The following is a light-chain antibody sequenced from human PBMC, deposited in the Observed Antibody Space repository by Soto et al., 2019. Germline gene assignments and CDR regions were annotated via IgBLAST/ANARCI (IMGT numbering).Light chain of an antibody. J-gene: IGKJ4*01. CDR1: QSVSSSY. CDR3: QQDGSSFFT. V-gene: IGKV3-20*01. Sequence: EIVLTQSPGTLSLSPGERATLSCRASQSVSSSYLAWYQQKPGQAPRLLIYGASSRATGIPDRFSGSGSGTEFTLTISRLEPEDFAVYYCQQDGSSFFTFGGGTKVAIK. CDR2: GAS.